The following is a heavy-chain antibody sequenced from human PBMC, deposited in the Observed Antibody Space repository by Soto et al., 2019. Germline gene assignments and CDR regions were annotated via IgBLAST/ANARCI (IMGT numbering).Heavy chain of an antibody. D-gene: IGHD2-2*01. CDR3: VARYCSSTTCYQVDY. V-gene: IGHV3-64D*06. CDR2: ISSTGGST. Sequence: GGSLRLSCSASGFTFTNYAIHWIRLAPGKGLEYVSAISSTGGSTYYADSVKGRFTISRDNSKNTVYLQMSSLRSEDSAVYYCVARYCSSTTCYQVDYWGQGTLVTVSS. CDR1: GFTFTNYA. J-gene: IGHJ4*02.